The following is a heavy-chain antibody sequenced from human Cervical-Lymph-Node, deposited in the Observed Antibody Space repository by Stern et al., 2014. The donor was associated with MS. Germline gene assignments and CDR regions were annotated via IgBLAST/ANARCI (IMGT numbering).Heavy chain of an antibody. J-gene: IGHJ4*02. CDR2: IYWDDDE. CDR1: GFSLNTRRGG. D-gene: IGHD3-10*01. Sequence: QITLKESGPTLVKPTQTLTLTCTFSGFSLNTRRGGVGWIRQPPGKALEWLALIYWDDDERYSPSLESRLTLTQDTSNNHVVLTKAKMDPVDTATYYCGGGGPRYFDYWGQGTLVTVSS. CDR3: GGGGPRYFDY. V-gene: IGHV2-5*02.